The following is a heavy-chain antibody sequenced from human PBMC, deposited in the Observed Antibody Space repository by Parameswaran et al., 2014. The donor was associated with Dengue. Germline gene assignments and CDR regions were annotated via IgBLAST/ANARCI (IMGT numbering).Heavy chain of an antibody. D-gene: IGHD3-3*01. V-gene: IGHV3-74*03. CDR2: INTDGSAT. J-gene: IGHJ4*02. Sequence: VRQMPGKGLVWVSRINTDGSATTYADSVKGRFTISRDNTKNTLHLQMNSLRADDTAVYYCTRDRGTYDDFWSGYYLAYWGQGTLVTVSS. CDR3: TRDRGTYDDFWSGYYLAY.